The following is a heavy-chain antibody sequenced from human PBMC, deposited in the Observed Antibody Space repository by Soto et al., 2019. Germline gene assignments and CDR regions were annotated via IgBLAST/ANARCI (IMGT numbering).Heavy chain of an antibody. CDR2: IYYSGRI. CDR1: GESISSSCYY. J-gene: IGHJ4*02. V-gene: IGHV4-39*01. D-gene: IGHD2-21*02. CDR3: ARQRTTVVTQAYFDH. Sequence: SETLSRTCIVSGESISSSCYYGVWIRQPPGKGLEWIGSIYYSGRIYYNPSFKSRVTISIDTSKNQFSLKLSSVTATDTAVYYCARQRTTVVTQAYFDHWGQGALVTVSS.